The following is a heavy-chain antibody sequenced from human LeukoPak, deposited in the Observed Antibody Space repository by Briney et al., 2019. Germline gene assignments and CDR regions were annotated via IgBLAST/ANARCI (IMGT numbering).Heavy chain of an antibody. D-gene: IGHD2-15*01. J-gene: IGHJ5*02. Sequence: GQSLKTSCKGSGYSFTNYWIGWVRQMPGKGLEWMGIINPGDSDTRYWPPFQGEVTFSVDKSISTAYLQWSSLKASDTAMYFCARQGHFGRGAYSWFDPWGQGTLVTVSS. CDR1: GYSFTNYW. V-gene: IGHV5-51*01. CDR3: ARQGHFGRGAYSWFDP. CDR2: INPGDSDT.